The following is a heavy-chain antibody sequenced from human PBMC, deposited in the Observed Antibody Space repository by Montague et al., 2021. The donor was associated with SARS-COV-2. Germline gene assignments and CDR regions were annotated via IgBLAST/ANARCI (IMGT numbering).Heavy chain of an antibody. CDR1: SGSIISSGYY. Sequence: SETLSLTCSVSSGSIISSGYYWGWIRQPPGKELEWIGNIYYSGTTYYNPSLQSRGTISVDMSKNHLSLRLSSVTAADTAVYFCARGMIRGVTTPFDYWGQGSQVTVSS. CDR2: IYYSGTT. CDR3: ARGMIRGVTTPFDY. V-gene: IGHV4-39*02. D-gene: IGHD3-10*01. J-gene: IGHJ4*02.